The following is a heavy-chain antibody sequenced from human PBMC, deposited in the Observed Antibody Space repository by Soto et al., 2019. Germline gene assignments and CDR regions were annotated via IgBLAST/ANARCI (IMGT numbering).Heavy chain of an antibody. CDR2: ISAYNGNT. J-gene: IGHJ6*02. V-gene: IGHV1-18*04. CDR3: ARDAVVTPSTYYYHSGMDV. Sequence: ASVKVSCKASGYTFTSFTISWVRQAPGQGLEWMGWISAYNGNTNYAQKLQGRVTMTTDTSTSTAYMKLRSLRSDDTAVYYCARDAVVTPSTYYYHSGMDVWGQGTTVTVSS. D-gene: IGHD2-21*02. CDR1: GYTFTSFT.